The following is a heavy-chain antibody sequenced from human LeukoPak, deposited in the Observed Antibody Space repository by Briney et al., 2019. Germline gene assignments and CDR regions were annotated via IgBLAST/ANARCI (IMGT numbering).Heavy chain of an antibody. J-gene: IGHJ4*02. CDR1: GFTFSSYG. V-gene: IGHV3-33*01. CDR2: IWYDGSNK. Sequence: GGSLRLSCAASGFTFSSYGMHWVRQAPGKGLEWVAVIWYDGSNKYYADSVKGRFTIPRDNSKNTLYLQMNSLRAEDTAVYYCARGGVLLLLGYWGQGTLVTVSS. D-gene: IGHD3-10*01. CDR3: ARGGVLLLLGY.